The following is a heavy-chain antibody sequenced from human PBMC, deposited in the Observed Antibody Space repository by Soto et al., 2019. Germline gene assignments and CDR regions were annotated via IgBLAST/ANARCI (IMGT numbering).Heavy chain of an antibody. CDR2: ITGSGGRT. CDR1: GFSFGNYA. J-gene: IGHJ4*02. CDR3: AKDSWGGAGSGWSHDY. Sequence: EVQLLESGGGLVQPGGPLRLSCAGSGFSFGNYAMSWVRQAPGKGLEWVAAITGSGGRTYHAESVKGRLTISRDNSKNTLYLQMNSLRVEDTAVYYCAKDSWGGAGSGWSHDYWGQGILVTVSS. D-gene: IGHD6-19*01. V-gene: IGHV3-23*01.